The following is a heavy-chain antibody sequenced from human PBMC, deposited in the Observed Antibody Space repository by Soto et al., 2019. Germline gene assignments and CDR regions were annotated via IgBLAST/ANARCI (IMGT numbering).Heavy chain of an antibody. CDR3: ARGRGTTVTTLNSGMDV. Sequence: ASVKVSCKASGYTFTGYYMHWVRQAPGQGLEWMGWINPNSGGTNYAQKFQGRVTMTRDTSISTAYMELSRLRSDDTAVYYCARGRGTTVTTLNSGMDVWGQGTTVTVSS. CDR2: INPNSGGT. CDR1: GYTFTGYY. J-gene: IGHJ6*02. D-gene: IGHD4-4*01. V-gene: IGHV1-2*02.